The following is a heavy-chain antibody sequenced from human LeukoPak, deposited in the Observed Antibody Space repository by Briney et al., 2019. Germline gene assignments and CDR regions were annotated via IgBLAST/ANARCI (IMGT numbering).Heavy chain of an antibody. CDR3: ARTSPTVTTMED. Sequence: ASVKVSCKASGYTFTGYYMHWVLQAPGQGLEWMGRINPNSGGTNYAQKFQGRVTMTRDTSISTAYMELSRLRSDDTAVYYCARTSPTVTTMEDWGQGTLVTVSS. D-gene: IGHD4-17*01. CDR2: INPNSGGT. V-gene: IGHV1-2*06. J-gene: IGHJ4*02. CDR1: GYTFTGYY.